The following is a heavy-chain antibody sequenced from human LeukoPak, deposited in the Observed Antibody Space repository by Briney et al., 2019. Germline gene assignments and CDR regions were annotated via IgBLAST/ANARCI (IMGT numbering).Heavy chain of an antibody. J-gene: IGHJ4*02. CDR2: ISSSSSYT. CDR3: ARADSSGFYFDY. V-gene: IGHV3-11*03. CDR1: GFTFSDYY. Sequence: PGGSLRLSCAASGFTFSDYYMSWNRQAPGKGLEWVSYISSSSSYTNYADSVKGRFTISRDNAKNSLYLQMNSLRAEDTAVYYCARADSSGFYFDYWGQGTLVTVSS. D-gene: IGHD3-22*01.